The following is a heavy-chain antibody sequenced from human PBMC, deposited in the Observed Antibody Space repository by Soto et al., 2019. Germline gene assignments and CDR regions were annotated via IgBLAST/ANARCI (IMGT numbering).Heavy chain of an antibody. CDR2: IKSKTDGGTT. CDR1: GFTFSNAW. D-gene: IGHD1-26*01. V-gene: IGHV3-15*01. CDR3: TSPSGIVGATTDY. J-gene: IGHJ4*02. Sequence: GGSLRLSCAASGFTFSNAWMSWVRQAPGKGLEWVGRIKSKTDGGTTDYAAPVKGRFTISRDDSKNTLYLQMNSLKTEDTAVYYCTSPSGIVGATTDYWGQGTLVTVSS.